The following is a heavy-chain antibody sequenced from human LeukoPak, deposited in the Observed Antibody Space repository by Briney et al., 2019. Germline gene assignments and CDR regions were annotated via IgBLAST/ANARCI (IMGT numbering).Heavy chain of an antibody. CDR1: GGSVCDYY. V-gene: IGHV4-59*02. Sequence: KPSETLSLTCTISGGSVCDYYWSWIRQSPGKGLEWIGYIYHTGSTSYSPSLKSRVTISADTSQNQSSLKLSSVTAADTAVYYCASRKLGNDYWGQGTLVTVSS. CDR2: IYHTGST. CDR3: ASRKLGNDY. J-gene: IGHJ4*02. D-gene: IGHD7-27*01.